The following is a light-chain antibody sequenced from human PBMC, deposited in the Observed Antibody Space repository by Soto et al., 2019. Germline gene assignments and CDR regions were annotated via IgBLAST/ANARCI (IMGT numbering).Light chain of an antibody. CDR2: KAC. CDR1: QSISSW. J-gene: IGKJ1*01. V-gene: IGKV1-5*03. CDR3: QQYNTIVKT. Sequence: DIQMTQSPSTLSASVGDRVTITCRASQSISSWLAWYQQKPGKAPKLLIYKACSLESGVPSRFSGSGSGTEFTLTISSLQPDDFATYYCQQYNTIVKTFGQGTKVEIK.